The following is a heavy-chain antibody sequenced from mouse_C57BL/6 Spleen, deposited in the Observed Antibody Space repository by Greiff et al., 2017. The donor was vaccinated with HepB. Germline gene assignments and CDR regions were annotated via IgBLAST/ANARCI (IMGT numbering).Heavy chain of an antibody. CDR2: IYPGDGDT. J-gene: IGHJ2*01. V-gene: IGHV1-80*01. CDR1: GYAFSSYW. Sequence: VQLQQSGAELVKPGASVKISCKASGYAFSSYWMNWVKQRPGKGLEWIGQIYPGDGDTNYNGKFKGKATLTADKSSSTAYMQLSSLTSEDSAVYFCARRPRQHYFDYWGQGTTLTVSS. CDR3: ARRPRQHYFDY. D-gene: IGHD3-2*01.